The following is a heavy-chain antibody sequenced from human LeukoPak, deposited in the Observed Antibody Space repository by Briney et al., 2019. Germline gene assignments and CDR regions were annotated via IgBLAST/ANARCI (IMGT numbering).Heavy chain of an antibody. V-gene: IGHV1-18*01. CDR1: GYTFTSYG. Sequence: RASVKVSCKASGYTFTSYGISWVRQAPGQGLEWMGWISAYNGNTNYAQKLQGRVTMTTDTSTSTAYMELRSLRSDDTAVYYCARDSSSSSGDWFDPWGQGTLVTVSS. CDR3: ARDSSSSSGDWFDP. J-gene: IGHJ5*02. CDR2: ISAYNGNT. D-gene: IGHD6-6*01.